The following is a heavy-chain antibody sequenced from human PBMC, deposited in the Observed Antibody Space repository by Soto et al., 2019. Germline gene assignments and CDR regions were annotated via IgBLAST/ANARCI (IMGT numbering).Heavy chain of an antibody. J-gene: IGHJ6*02. D-gene: IGHD6-6*01. V-gene: IGHV1-18*01. CDR3: AREVRFVGSSLSCDYYYYVMDF. CDR1: GYTFTSYG. CDR2: ISAYNGNT. Sequence: ASVKLSCKASGYTFTSYGISWVRHASGQGLEWMGWISAYNGNTNYAQKLQGRVTMTTDTSTSTAYMELRSLRSDDTAVYYCAREVRFVGSSLSCDYYYYVMDFWGQGTTVTVSS.